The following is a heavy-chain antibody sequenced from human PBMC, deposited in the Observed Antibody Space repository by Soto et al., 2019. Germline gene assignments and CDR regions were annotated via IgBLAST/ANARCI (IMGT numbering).Heavy chain of an antibody. CDR3: ARRGTYYFDY. V-gene: IGHV4-31*03. CDR2: VHSTGNT. J-gene: IGHJ4*02. D-gene: IGHD5-12*01. Sequence: QVQLRESGPGLVEPSQTLSLTCTASGASTNTFSYFWSWIRQHPQKGLEWIGYVHSTGNTYYNPSLESRVTISIDTSENKFSLDLDSVTAADTAVYYCARRGTYYFDYWGQGIRVTVSS. CDR1: GASTNTFSYF.